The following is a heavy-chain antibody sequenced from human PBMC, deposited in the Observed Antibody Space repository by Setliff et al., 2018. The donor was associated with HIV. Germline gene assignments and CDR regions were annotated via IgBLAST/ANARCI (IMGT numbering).Heavy chain of an antibody. CDR2: IYHDGGT. J-gene: IGHJ5*02. V-gene: IGHV4-31*03. Sequence: SETLSLTCTVSGDSISSDGYYWSWIRQHPGKGLEWIGYIYHDGGTYYNPSLKSRLTISIDSSKNQFSLKLGSVTAADTALYYCARAEYSSSSDWFAPWGQGALVTVSS. CDR3: ARAEYSSSSDWFAP. CDR1: GDSISSDGYY. D-gene: IGHD6-6*01.